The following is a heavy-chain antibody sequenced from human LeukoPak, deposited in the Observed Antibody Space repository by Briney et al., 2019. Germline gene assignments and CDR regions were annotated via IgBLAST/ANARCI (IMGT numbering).Heavy chain of an antibody. CDR1: GFSFDGYA. J-gene: IGHJ4*02. D-gene: IGHD3-10*01. V-gene: IGHV3-23*01. Sequence: PGGSLRLSCAASGFSFDGYALSWVHQAPGKGLEWVSAISGSGGSTYYADSAKGRFTISRDNSKNTLYLQMNSLRAEDTALYYCARLISGSYHLYFDYWGLGTLVTVSS. CDR2: ISGSGGST. CDR3: ARLISGSYHLYFDY.